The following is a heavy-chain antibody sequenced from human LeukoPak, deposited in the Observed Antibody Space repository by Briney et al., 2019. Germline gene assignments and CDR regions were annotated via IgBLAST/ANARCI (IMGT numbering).Heavy chain of an antibody. V-gene: IGHV1-18*01. CDR1: GYPFDNFG. CDR2: ISAYNGNT. D-gene: IGHD4-17*01. CDR3: ARDRVGGDLTGVSLY. J-gene: IGHJ4*01. Sequence: ASVKVSCRASGYPFDNFGLTWVRQAPGQGLEWMGWISAYNGNTHYAQKFRGRLTLTTETSTSTAYLELRSLKSDDTAVYYCARDRVGGDLTGVSLYWGQGTLVTVSS.